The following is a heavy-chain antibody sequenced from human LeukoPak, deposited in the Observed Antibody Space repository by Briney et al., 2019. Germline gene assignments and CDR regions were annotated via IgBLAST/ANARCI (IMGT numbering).Heavy chain of an antibody. V-gene: IGHV1-2*02. CDR1: GYTFTAFY. J-gene: IGHJ4*02. D-gene: IGHD3-22*01. Sequence: ASVKVSCKASGYTFTAFYIHWVRQAPGLGLEWMGCINPNSGVTNYAQKFQGRVTMTSDTSITTVYMELSTLRSDDTAVYYCARRYYDATDNFDYWGQGTLVTVSS. CDR3: ARRYYDATDNFDY. CDR2: INPNSGVT.